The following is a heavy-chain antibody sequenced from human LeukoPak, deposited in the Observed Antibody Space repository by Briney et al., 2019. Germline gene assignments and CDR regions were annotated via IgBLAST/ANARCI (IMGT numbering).Heavy chain of an antibody. D-gene: IGHD3-3*01. J-gene: IGHJ4*02. CDR3: ARGAEYYAIWRGYAGYSDY. V-gene: IGHV4-38-2*02. CDR2: ISHRGST. CDR1: GGSISSYY. Sequence: SETLSLTCTVSGGSISSYYWSWIRQPPGKGLEWVGSISHRGSTYYNPSLRSRITISLDRSKQKFSLKLTSVTAADTAVYFCARGAEYYAIWRGYAGYSDYWGQGISVTVSS.